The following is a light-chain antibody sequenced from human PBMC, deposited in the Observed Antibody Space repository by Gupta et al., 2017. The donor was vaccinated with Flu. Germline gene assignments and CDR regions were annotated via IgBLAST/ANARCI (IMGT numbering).Light chain of an antibody. V-gene: IGKV3-11*01. CDR1: QSVDSS. CDR3: QQRSLWPPWT. CDR2: DAS. J-gene: IGKJ1*01. Sequence: ATLSLSPGERATLSCRASQSVDSSLYWYQQRPGQAPRLLIYDASNRAAGIPARFSGSGSGTDFTLTISSLEPEDFALYYCQQRSLWPPWTFGQGTRVEI.